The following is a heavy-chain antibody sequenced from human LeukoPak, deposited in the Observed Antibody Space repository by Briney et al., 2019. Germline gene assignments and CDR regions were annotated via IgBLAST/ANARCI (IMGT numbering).Heavy chain of an antibody. D-gene: IGHD1-14*01. V-gene: IGHV3-23*01. CDR3: ATNPFFDY. CDR2: ISNSGDIT. Sequence: QTGGSLRLSCAASGFTFSSYAMSWVRQAPGKGLEWVSSISNSGDITSYADSVKGRFTISRDNSKNALYLQMNSLRIEDTAVYYCATNPFFDYWGQGTLVPVSS. J-gene: IGHJ4*02. CDR1: GFTFSSYA.